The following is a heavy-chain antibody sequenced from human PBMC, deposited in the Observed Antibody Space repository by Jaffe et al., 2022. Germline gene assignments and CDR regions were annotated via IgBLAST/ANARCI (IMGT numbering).Heavy chain of an antibody. CDR1: GGSISSYY. J-gene: IGHJ4*02. V-gene: IGHV4-59*01. D-gene: IGHD4-17*01. Sequence: QVQLQESGPGLVKPSETLSLTCTVSGGSISSYYWSWIRQPPGKGLEWIGYIYYSGSTNYNPSLKSRVTISVDTSKNQFSLKLSSVTAADTAVYYCARGGNDYGDPNSWAVDYWGQGTLVTVSS. CDR3: ARGGNDYGDPNSWAVDY. CDR2: IYYSGST.